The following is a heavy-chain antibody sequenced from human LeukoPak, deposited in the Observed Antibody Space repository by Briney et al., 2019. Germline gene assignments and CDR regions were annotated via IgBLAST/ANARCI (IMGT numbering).Heavy chain of an antibody. CDR2: ISGSGGRT. CDR1: GFTFSTYA. J-gene: IGHJ3*02. CDR3: TNPARTDAFDI. V-gene: IGHV3-23*01. Sequence: GGSLRLSCAASGFTFSTYAMLWVRQAPGKGLEWVSSISGSGGRTYYADSVKGRFTISRDNSKNTLYLQMNSLRAEDTAVYYGTNPARTDAFDIWGQGKRVTLSS.